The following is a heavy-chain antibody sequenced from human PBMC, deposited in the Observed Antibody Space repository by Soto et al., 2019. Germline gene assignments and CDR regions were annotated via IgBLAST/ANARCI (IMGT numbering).Heavy chain of an antibody. V-gene: IGHV3-43*01. Sequence: EVQLVESGGVVVQPGGSLRLSCDASGFIFDDFSMHWVRQAPGKGLEWVSLIGRDGINTYYADSVKGRFTISRDNSKNSLYLQMNSLTTEDTALSYCAKECGDASWASYDSWGQGTLVTVSS. J-gene: IGHJ4*02. CDR1: GFIFDDFS. CDR3: AKECGDASWASYDS. CDR2: IGRDGINT. D-gene: IGHD2-2*01.